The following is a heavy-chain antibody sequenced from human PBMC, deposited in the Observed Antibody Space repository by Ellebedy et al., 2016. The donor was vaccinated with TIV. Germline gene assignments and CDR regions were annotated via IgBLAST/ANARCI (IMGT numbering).Heavy chain of an antibody. CDR3: AKRIATVGYYDSSGALDY. V-gene: IGHV3-23*01. CDR1: GFTFSGYA. J-gene: IGHJ4*02. CDR2: ISGGGRKT. D-gene: IGHD3-22*01. Sequence: GGSLRLXXAASGFTFSGYAMSWVHQAPGKGLEWVSSISGGGRKTYYADSVKGRFTISRDNSKNMLYLQMNSLRAEDTAIYYCAKRIATVGYYDSSGALDYWGQGTLVTVSS.